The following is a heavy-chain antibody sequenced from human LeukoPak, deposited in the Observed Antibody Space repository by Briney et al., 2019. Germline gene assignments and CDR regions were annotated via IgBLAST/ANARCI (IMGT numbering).Heavy chain of an antibody. CDR2: IYTSGST. D-gene: IGHD2-15*01. CDR1: GDSIRSYY. V-gene: IGHV4-4*07. CDR3: ARDRDCSGGSCYLDY. Sequence: SETLSLTCTVSGDSIRSYYWSWIRQPAGKGLEWIGRIYTSGSTNYNPSLKSRVTMSVDTSKNQFSLKLSSVTAADTAVYYCARDRDCSGGSCYLDYWGQGTLVTVSS. J-gene: IGHJ4*02.